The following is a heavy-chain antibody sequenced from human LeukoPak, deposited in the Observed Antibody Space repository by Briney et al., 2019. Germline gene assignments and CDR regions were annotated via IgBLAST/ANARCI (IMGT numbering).Heavy chain of an antibody. CDR2: ISYDGSNK. J-gene: IGHJ4*02. V-gene: IGHV3-30-3*01. Sequence: GGSLRLSCAASGFTFSSYAMHWVRQAPGKGLEWVAVISYDGSNKYYADSVKGRFTISRDNSKNTLYLQMNSLRADDTAVYYCARKQVEPDRYFDYWGQGTLVTVSS. CDR3: ARKQVEPDRYFDY. CDR1: GFTFSSYA. D-gene: IGHD6-6*01.